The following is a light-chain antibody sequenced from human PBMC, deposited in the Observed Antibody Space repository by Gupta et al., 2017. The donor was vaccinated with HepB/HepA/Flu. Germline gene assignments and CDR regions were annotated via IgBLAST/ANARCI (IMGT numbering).Light chain of an antibody. CDR1: LSINNN. Sequence: EIVMTPSSATLSVSPGERATLSCRPSLSINNNLAWYQQKPGQDPRLLIYGASTRATGIPARFSGSGSGTEFTLTISSLQSEDFAVYYCQQYNKWPPLTFGGGTKVEI. V-gene: IGKV3-15*01. J-gene: IGKJ4*01. CDR2: GAS. CDR3: QQYNKWPPLT.